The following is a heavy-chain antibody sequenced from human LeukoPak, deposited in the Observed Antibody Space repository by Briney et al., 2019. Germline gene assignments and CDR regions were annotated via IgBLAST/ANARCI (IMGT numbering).Heavy chain of an antibody. Sequence: ASVKVSCKASGYTFTSYGISWVRQAPGQGLEWMGCISAYNGNTNYAQKLQGRVTMTTDTSTSTAYMELRSLRSDDTAVYYCARGSGYYYYYYGMVVWGQGTTVTVSS. V-gene: IGHV1-18*01. CDR3: ARGSGYYYYYYGMVV. CDR1: GYTFTSYG. CDR2: ISAYNGNT. D-gene: IGHD3-22*01. J-gene: IGHJ6*02.